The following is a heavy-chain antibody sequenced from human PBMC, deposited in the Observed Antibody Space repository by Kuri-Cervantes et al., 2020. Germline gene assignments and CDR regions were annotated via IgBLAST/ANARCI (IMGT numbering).Heavy chain of an antibody. V-gene: IGHV1-69*10. D-gene: IGHD6-19*01. CDR3: ARDLWRRKNIAVAGYYFDY. J-gene: IGHJ4*02. Sequence: SVKVSCKASGDTLSSYAFSWVRQAPGQGLEWIGGIIPMLDITNHAQKFQGRVTITADRSTSTVYMELRSLRSDDTAVYYCARDLWRRKNIAVAGYYFDYWGQGTLVTVSS. CDR1: GDTLSSYA. CDR2: IIPMLDIT.